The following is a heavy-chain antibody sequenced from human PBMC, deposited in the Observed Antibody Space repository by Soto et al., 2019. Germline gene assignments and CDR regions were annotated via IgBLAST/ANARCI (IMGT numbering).Heavy chain of an antibody. CDR2: IIPIFGTA. D-gene: IGHD2-15*01. CDR1: AGSDSGYT. CDR3: ASPDCSGGSCYLSFDY. V-gene: IGHV1-69*13. Sequence: ASVRIYSESSAGSDSGYTMGVVGPVHGQGLEWMGGIIPIFGTANYAQKFQGRVTITADESTSTAYMELSSLRSEDTAVYYCASPDCSGGSCYLSFDYWGQGTLVIVSS. J-gene: IGHJ4*02.